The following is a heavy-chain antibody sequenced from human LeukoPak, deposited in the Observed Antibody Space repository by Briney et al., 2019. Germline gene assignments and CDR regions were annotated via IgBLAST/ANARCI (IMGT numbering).Heavy chain of an antibody. CDR1: GFTFNNYA. D-gene: IGHD1-14*01. CDR2: ISGSGGTT. J-gene: IGHJ6*02. V-gene: IGHV3-23*01. CDR3: AKVSGGGLYYDGMDV. Sequence: GGSLRLPCAASGFTFNNYAMNWVRQAPGKGLEWVSVISGSGGTTYYADSVKGRFTISRDSSKNTLYLQMNSLRAEDTAVYCCAKVSGGGLYYDGMDVWGQGTTVTVSS.